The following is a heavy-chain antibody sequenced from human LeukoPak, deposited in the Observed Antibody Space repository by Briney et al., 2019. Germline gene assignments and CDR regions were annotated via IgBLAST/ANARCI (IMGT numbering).Heavy chain of an antibody. D-gene: IGHD5-24*01. CDR2: SNPDSGGT. CDR3: AIGITYWFGP. V-gene: IGHV1-2*02. Sequence: ASVKVSCKPSGYTFNGYYMHWGRQAPGQGLEWMGWSNPDSGGTNYAQTFQGKVTMTRDTSISKAYMELSRLSSDDTAMYYCAIGITYWFGPWGQGTQVTGSS. J-gene: IGHJ5*02. CDR1: GYTFNGYY.